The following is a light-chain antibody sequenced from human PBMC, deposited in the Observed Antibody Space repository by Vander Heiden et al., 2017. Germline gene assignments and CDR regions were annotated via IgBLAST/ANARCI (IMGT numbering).Light chain of an antibody. V-gene: IGLV3-1*01. J-gene: IGLJ2*01. CDR2: PAS. Sequence: SYELTQPPSVSVSPGQTASITCSGDKLGDTYACWYQQKPGQSPVLFIYPASNRPSGIPERFSGSNSGTTATLTISGTQAMDEADYYCQAWDSSTAVFGGGTKLTVL. CDR3: QAWDSSTAV. CDR1: KLGDTY.